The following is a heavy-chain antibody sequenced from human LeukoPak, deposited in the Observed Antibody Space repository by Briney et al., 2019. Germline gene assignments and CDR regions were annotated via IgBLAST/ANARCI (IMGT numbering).Heavy chain of an antibody. CDR2: IIPIFGTA. Sequence: SVKVSCKASGYTFTSYGISWVRQAPGQGLEWMGGIIPIFGTANYAQKFQGRVTITTDESTSTAHMELSSLRSEDTAVYYCARDPGGSCYGGCSEYFQHWGQGTLVTVSS. J-gene: IGHJ1*01. CDR1: GYTFTSYG. CDR3: ARDPGGSCYGGCSEYFQH. V-gene: IGHV1-69*05. D-gene: IGHD2-15*01.